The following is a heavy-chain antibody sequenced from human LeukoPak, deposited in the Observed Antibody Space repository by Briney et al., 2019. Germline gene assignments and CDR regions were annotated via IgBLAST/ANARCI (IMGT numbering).Heavy chain of an antibody. CDR2: IITYNGNT. D-gene: IGHD3-9*01. CDR1: GYTFTSYG. Sequence: ASVKVSCKASGYTFTSYGISWVRQAPGQGLEWMGWIITYNGNTNYAQKLQGRVTMTTDTSTSTAYMELRSLRSDDTAVYYCARGTYSNILTGTDYWGPGTLVTVSS. V-gene: IGHV1-18*01. J-gene: IGHJ4*02. CDR3: ARGTYSNILTGTDY.